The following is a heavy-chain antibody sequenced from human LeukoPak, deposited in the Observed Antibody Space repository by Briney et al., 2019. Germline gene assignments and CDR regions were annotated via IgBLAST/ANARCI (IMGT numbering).Heavy chain of an antibody. CDR2: IYYSGST. V-gene: IGHV4-39*07. J-gene: IGHJ5*02. CDR3: ARDWGIVGATKTSNWFDP. D-gene: IGHD1-26*01. CDR1: GGSISSSSYY. Sequence: PSETLSLTCTVSGGSISSSSYYWGWIRQPPGKGLEWIGSIYYSGSTNYNPSLKSRVTISVDKSKNQFSLKLSSVTAADTAVYYCARDWGIVGATKTSNWFDPWGQGTLVTVSS.